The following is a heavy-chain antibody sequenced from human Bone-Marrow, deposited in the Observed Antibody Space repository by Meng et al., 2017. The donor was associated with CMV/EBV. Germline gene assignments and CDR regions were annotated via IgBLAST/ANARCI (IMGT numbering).Heavy chain of an antibody. CDR2: ISSSSSYI. Sequence: GESLKISCAASGFTFSSYSMNWVRQAPGKGLEWVSSISSSSSYIYYADSVKGRFTISRDNAKNSLYLQMNSLRAEDTAVYYCARAGSGGYFDYWGQGTRVTGSS. CDR1: GFTFSSYS. J-gene: IGHJ4*02. CDR3: ARAGSGGYFDY. D-gene: IGHD1-26*01. V-gene: IGHV3-21*01.